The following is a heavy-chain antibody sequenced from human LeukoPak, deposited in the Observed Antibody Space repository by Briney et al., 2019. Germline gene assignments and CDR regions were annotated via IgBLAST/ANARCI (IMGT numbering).Heavy chain of an antibody. V-gene: IGHV4-39*01. Sequence: GSLRLSCAASGFTFSSYAMHWVRQPPGKGLEWIGSFYYTGSTFYSPSLKSRVTISVVTSKNQFSLKLSSVTAADTAVYYCARRSGTYHAFDIWGQGTMVTVSS. J-gene: IGHJ3*02. CDR3: ARRSGTYHAFDI. D-gene: IGHD1-26*01. CDR2: FYYTGST. CDR1: GFTFSSYAMH.